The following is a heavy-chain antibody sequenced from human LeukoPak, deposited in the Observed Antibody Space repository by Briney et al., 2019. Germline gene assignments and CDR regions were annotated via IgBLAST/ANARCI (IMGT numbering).Heavy chain of an antibody. V-gene: IGHV1-46*01. CDR2: INPSGGST. Sequence: ASVKVSCKASGYTFTSYYMHWVRQAPGQGLEWMGIINPSGGSTSYAQKFQGRVTMTRDTSTSTVYMELSSLRSEDTAVYYCARVRAAMLGYDAFDIWGQGTVVTVSS. CDR3: ARVRAAMLGYDAFDI. D-gene: IGHD2-2*01. CDR1: GYTFTSYY. J-gene: IGHJ3*02.